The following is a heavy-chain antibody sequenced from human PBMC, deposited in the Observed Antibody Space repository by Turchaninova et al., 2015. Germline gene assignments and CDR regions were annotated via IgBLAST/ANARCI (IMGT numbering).Heavy chain of an antibody. J-gene: IGHJ6*03. CDR2: INPSGGGT. CDR1: GYTFTKYY. Sequence: QVQLVQSGAEVKEPGASVKVSCKASGYTFTKYYLLWVRQDPGPGLEWMGRINPSGGGTSYAKKFQGRVSVTRDRATTKGYMELSSLRSEDTAVDYCARDPDLGKTSSGNYYYMDLWGKGTTVTVSS. CDR3: ARDPDLGKTSSGNYYYMDL. V-gene: IGHV1-46*01. D-gene: IGHD7-27*01.